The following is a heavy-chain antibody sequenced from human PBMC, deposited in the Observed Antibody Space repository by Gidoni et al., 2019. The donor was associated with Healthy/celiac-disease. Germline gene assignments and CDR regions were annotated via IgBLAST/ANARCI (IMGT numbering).Heavy chain of an antibody. J-gene: IGHJ4*02. CDR3: ARDAFEAYQAAARPRWYFDY. D-gene: IGHD6-6*01. V-gene: IGHV1-3*01. CDR1: GYTFTSYA. Sequence: QVQLVQSGAEVKKPGASVKVSCKASGYTFTSYAMHWVRQAPGQRLEWMGWINAGNGNTKYSQKFQGRVTITRDTSASTAYMELSSLRSEDTAVYYCARDAFEAYQAAARPRWYFDYWGQGTLVTVSS. CDR2: INAGNGNT.